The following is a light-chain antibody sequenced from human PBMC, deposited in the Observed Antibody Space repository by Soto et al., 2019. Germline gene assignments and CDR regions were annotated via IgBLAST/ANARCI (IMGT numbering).Light chain of an antibody. CDR2: GAG. CDR3: QHYGSSPRT. V-gene: IGKV3-20*01. Sequence: EIVLTQSPGTLSLSPGERATLSCRASQSVSSSYLAWYQQKPGRAPRLLIYGAGSRATGIPDRFSGSGSGTDSTLTINRLEPEDFAVYYCQHYGSSPRTFGQGTKVDIK. CDR1: QSVSSSY. J-gene: IGKJ1*01.